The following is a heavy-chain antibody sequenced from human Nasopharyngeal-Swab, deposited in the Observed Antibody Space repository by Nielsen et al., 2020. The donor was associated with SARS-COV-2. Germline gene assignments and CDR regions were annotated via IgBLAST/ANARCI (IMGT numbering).Heavy chain of an antibody. CDR2: IYSGGST. V-gene: IGHV3-53*01. CDR3: AKDREYYDFWSGYSPLPIFDY. CDR1: GFTVSSNY. J-gene: IGHJ4*02. Sequence: GESLKISCAASGFTVSSNYMSWVRQAPGKGLEWVSVIYSGGSTYYADSVKGRFTISRDNSKNTLYLQMNSLRAEDTAVYYCAKDREYYDFWSGYSPLPIFDYWGQGTLVTVSS. D-gene: IGHD3-3*01.